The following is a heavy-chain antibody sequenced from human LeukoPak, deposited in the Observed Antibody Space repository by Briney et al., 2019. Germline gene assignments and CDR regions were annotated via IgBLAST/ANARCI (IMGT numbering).Heavy chain of an antibody. CDR2: IYYSGST. D-gene: IGHD6-13*01. Sequence: SETLSLTCTVSGGSISSGDYYWSWIRQPPGKGLEWIGYIYYSGSTYYNPSLKSRVTISVGTSKNQFSLKLSSVTAADTAVYYCARGIAAAGTNFDYWGQGTLVTVSS. CDR3: ARGIAAAGTNFDY. CDR1: GGSISSGDYY. J-gene: IGHJ4*02. V-gene: IGHV4-30-4*01.